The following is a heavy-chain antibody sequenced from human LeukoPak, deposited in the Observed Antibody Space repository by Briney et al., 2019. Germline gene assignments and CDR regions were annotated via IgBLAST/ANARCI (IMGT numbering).Heavy chain of an antibody. Sequence: ASVKVSCKASGYTFTSYAMNWVGQAPGQGLEWMGWINTNTGNPTYAQGFTGRFVFSLDTSVSTAYLQISSLKAEDTAVYYCARRRITMVRGPSPRYNWFDPWGQGTLVTVSS. V-gene: IGHV7-4-1*02. J-gene: IGHJ5*02. D-gene: IGHD3-10*01. CDR3: ARRRITMVRGPSPRYNWFDP. CDR1: GYTFTSYA. CDR2: INTNTGNP.